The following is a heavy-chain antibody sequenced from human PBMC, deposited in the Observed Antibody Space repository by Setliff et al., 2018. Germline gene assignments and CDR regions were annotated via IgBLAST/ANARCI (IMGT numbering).Heavy chain of an antibody. J-gene: IGHJ4*02. CDR3: ARHPPPPNYFDIGALDS. V-gene: IGHV1-69*02. Sequence: SVKVSCKASGGPLNSYSFSWVRQAPGQGLEWMGRIIPVLDITRYSQKFQGRVTITADKSTSTAYMELSSLRSDDTAVYYCARHPPPPNYFDIGALDSWGQGTLVTVSS. D-gene: IGHD3-22*01. CDR2: IIPVLDIT. CDR1: GGPLNSYS.